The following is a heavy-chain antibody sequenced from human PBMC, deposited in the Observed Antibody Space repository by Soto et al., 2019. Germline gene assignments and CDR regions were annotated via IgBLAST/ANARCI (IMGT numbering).Heavy chain of an antibody. V-gene: IGHV1-69*02. CDR2: IIPILGIA. CDR3: ARGRPTKDYGDYVGAFDY. Sequence: QVQLVQSGAEVKKPGSSVKVSCKASGGTFSSYTISWVRQAPGQGLEWMGRIIPILGIANYAQKFQGRVTITADKSTSTAYRELSSLRSEDTAVYYCARGRPTKDYGDYVGAFDYWGQGTLVTVSS. J-gene: IGHJ4*02. D-gene: IGHD4-17*01. CDR1: GGTFSSYT.